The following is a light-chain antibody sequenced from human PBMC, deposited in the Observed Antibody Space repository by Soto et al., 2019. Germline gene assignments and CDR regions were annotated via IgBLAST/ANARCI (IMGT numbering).Light chain of an antibody. CDR1: SGHSNYA. V-gene: IGLV4-69*01. CDR3: QTWGTGIVI. Sequence: QPVLTQSPSASASLGASVKLTCTLSSGHSNYAIAWHQQQPEKGPRYLMKLNRDGSHSKGDGIPNRFSGSRSGAERYLTISSLQSEDEADYYCQTWGTGIVIFGGGTKLTVL. CDR2: LNRDGSH. J-gene: IGLJ2*01.